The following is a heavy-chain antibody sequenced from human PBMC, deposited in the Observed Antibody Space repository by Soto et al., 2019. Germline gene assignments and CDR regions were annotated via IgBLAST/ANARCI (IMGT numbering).Heavy chain of an antibody. V-gene: IGHV3-30*03. Sequence: QVQLVESGGGVVQPGRSLRLSCAASGFTFTGYAMHWVRQAPGKGLEWVAVISYDGSDKFYADSVRGRFTISRDNSKNTLNLQMDSLGAEDTAVYYCVRERGPFNAFDIWGQGTMVAVSS. CDR1: GFTFTGYA. J-gene: IGHJ3*02. CDR2: ISYDGSDK. CDR3: VRERGPFNAFDI.